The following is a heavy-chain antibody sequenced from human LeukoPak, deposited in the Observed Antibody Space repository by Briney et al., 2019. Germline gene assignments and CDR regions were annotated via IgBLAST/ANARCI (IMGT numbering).Heavy chain of an antibody. CDR3: ARHRSSWNSAYYGMDV. Sequence: GGSLRLSCAASGFTVRSNYMTWVRQAPGKGLEWVSVLYSGGDTDYADSVKGRFTISRDNSKNTLFLQMNSLRAEDTAVYFCARHRSSWNSAYYGMDVWGQGTTVTVSS. CDR2: LYSGGDT. J-gene: IGHJ6*02. D-gene: IGHD3-22*01. V-gene: IGHV3-66*04. CDR1: GFTVRSNY.